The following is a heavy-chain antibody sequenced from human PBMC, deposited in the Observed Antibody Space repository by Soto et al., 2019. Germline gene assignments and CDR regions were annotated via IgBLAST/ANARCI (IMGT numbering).Heavy chain of an antibody. V-gene: IGHV1-69*13. J-gene: IGHJ6*02. CDR1: GGTFSSNP. CDR2: IIPIFGTA. D-gene: IGHD3-3*01. Sequence: SEKVSCKASGGTFSSNPISWVRQAPGQGLEWMGGIIPIFGTANYAQKFQGRVTITADESTSTAYMELSSLRSEDTAVYYCARSAGYYDFWSGYPEGVMSAPPVTLYGMDVWGRGTTVIVSS. CDR3: ARSAGYYDFWSGYPEGVMSAPPVTLYGMDV.